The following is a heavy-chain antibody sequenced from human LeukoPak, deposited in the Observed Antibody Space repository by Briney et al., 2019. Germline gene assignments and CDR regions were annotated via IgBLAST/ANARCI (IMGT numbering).Heavy chain of an antibody. J-gene: IGHJ6*04. V-gene: IGHV3-23*01. CDR1: GFTLSSYA. Sequence: PGGSLRLSCAASGFTLSSYAMSWVRQAPGRGLEWVSAISGSGGSTYYADSVKGRFTISRDNSKNTLYLQMNSLRAEDTAVYYCAKVRGVLEWLGMDVWGKGTTVTVSS. D-gene: IGHD3-3*01. CDR2: ISGSGGST. CDR3: AKVRGVLEWLGMDV.